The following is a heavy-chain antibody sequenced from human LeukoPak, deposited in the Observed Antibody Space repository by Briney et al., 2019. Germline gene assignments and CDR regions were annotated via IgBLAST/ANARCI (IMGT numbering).Heavy chain of an antibody. CDR1: GDSVSSNSAA. D-gene: IGHD1-26*01. Sequence: SQTLSLTCAISGDSVSSNSAAWNWIRQSLSRGLEWLGRTYYWTKWYNDYAVTVKSRITINPDTSKNQFSLQLNSVTPEDTAVYYCARAPGKGASDFDYWGQGTLVTVSS. V-gene: IGHV6-1*01. CDR2: TYYWTKWYN. CDR3: ARAPGKGASDFDY. J-gene: IGHJ4*02.